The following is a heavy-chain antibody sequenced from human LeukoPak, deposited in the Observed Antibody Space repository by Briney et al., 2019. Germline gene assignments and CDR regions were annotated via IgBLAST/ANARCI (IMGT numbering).Heavy chain of an antibody. V-gene: IGHV1-69*13. CDR1: GGTFISYA. Sequence: ASVKVSCKASGGTFISYAISWVRQAPGQGLEWMGGIIPIFGTANYAQKFQGRVTITADESTSTAYMELSSLRSEDTAVYYCARRVDYKYEYYFDYWGQGTLVTVSS. D-gene: IGHD5-24*01. CDR3: ARRVDYKYEYYFDY. CDR2: IIPIFGTA. J-gene: IGHJ4*02.